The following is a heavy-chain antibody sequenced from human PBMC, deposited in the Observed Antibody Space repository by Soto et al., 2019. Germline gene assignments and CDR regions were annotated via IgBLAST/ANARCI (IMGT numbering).Heavy chain of an antibody. Sequence: ASVKVSCKDSGYTFTSNGISWVRQAPGQGLEWMGWISAYNGNTNYAQKLQGRVTMTTDTSTSTAYMELRSLRSDDTAVYYCGRGSGSYYSSSWDFDYWGQGTLVTVSS. V-gene: IGHV1-18*01. CDR2: ISAYNGNT. J-gene: IGHJ4*02. CDR3: GRGSGSYYSSSWDFDY. D-gene: IGHD3-10*01. CDR1: GYTFTSNG.